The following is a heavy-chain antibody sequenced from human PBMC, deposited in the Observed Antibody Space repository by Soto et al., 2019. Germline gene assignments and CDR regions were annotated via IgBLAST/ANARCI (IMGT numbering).Heavy chain of an antibody. CDR3: ARGITIFGVVIIGGFDP. D-gene: IGHD3-3*01. V-gene: IGHV1-8*01. J-gene: IGHJ5*02. CDR2: MNPNSGNT. CDR1: GYTFTSYD. Sequence: QVPLVQSGAEVKKPGASVKVSCKASGYTFTSYDINWVRQATGQGLEWMGWMNPNSGNTGYAQKFQGRVTMTRNTSISTAYMELSSLRSEDTAVYYCARGITIFGVVIIGGFDPWGQGTLVTVSS.